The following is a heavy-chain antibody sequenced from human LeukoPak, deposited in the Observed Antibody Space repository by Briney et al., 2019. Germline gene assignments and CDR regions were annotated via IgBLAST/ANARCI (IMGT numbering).Heavy chain of an antibody. CDR3: VCLGLGGLSLD. J-gene: IGHJ4*02. V-gene: IGHV3-21*01. CDR2: ISSSSSYI. CDR1: GFTFSSYS. Sequence: GGSLRLSCAASGFTFSSYSMNWVRQAPGKGLEWVSSISSSSSYIYYADSVKGRFTISRDNSKNTLYLQMNSLRVEDTAVYYCVCLGLGGLSLDWGQGTLVTVSS. D-gene: IGHD3-16*01.